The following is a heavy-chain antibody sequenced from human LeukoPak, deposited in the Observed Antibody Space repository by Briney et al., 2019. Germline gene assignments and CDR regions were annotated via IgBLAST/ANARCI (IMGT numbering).Heavy chain of an antibody. J-gene: IGHJ4*02. CDR3: AKDLKYDFWSGPDY. V-gene: IGHV3-30*02. D-gene: IGHD3-3*01. Sequence: GRSLRLSCAASGFMFTDFAMHWVRQAPGKGLEWVTFTRFDGSSEYYADSVKGRFTISRDNSKNTLYLQMNSLRAEDTAVYYCAKDLKYDFWSGPDYWGQGTLVTVSS. CDR2: TRFDGSSE. CDR1: GFMFTDFA.